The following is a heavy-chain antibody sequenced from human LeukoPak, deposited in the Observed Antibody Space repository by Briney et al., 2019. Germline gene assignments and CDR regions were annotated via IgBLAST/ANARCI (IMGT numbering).Heavy chain of an antibody. CDR2: IKSKTDGRTT. CDR1: GFTFSNAW. D-gene: IGHD4-17*01. Sequence: GGSLRLSCAASGFTFSNAWVNWVRQAPGKGLEWVGRIKSKTDGRTTDYAAPVKGRFTISRDDSKNTLYLQMNSLKTEDTAVYYCTTLDYVDSQAGCWGQGTLVTVSS. J-gene: IGHJ4*02. V-gene: IGHV3-15*07. CDR3: TTLDYVDSQAGC.